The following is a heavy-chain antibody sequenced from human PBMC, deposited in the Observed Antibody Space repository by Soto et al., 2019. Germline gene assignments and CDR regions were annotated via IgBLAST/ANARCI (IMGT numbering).Heavy chain of an antibody. CDR1: GDTFISYA. CDR3: AKARGSSTSCYDY. CDR2: IGGSGDST. D-gene: IGHD2-2*01. V-gene: IGHV3-23*01. J-gene: IGHJ4*02. Sequence: GGSLRLSCAASGDTFISYAMNWVRQAPGKGLEWVTGIGGSGDSTYYADSVKGRFTISRDNSKNTLYLQMNSLRAEDTAVYYCAKARGSSTSCYDYWGQGSLVTVSS.